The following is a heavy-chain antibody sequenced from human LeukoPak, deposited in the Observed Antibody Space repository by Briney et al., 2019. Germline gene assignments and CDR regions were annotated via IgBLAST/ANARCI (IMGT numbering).Heavy chain of an antibody. J-gene: IGHJ6*02. CDR2: IWYDGSNK. Sequence: GGSLRLSCAASGFTFSSYGMHWVRRAPGKGLEWVAVIWYDGSNKYYADSVKGRFTISRDNSKNTLYLQMNSLRAEDTAVYYCARESVGNKYYYGMDVWGQGTTVTVSS. CDR1: GFTFSSYG. V-gene: IGHV3-33*01. CDR3: ARESVGNKYYYGMDV. D-gene: IGHD2/OR15-2a*01.